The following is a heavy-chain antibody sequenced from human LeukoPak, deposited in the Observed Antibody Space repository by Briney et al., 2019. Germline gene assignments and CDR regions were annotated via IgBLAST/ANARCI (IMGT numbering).Heavy chain of an antibody. CDR3: VRDTAYTAMASDDAFDI. D-gene: IGHD5-18*01. CDR2: INPNSGGT. V-gene: IGHV1-2*02. Sequence: GASVKVSCKASGYTFTGYYMHWVRQAPGQGLEWMGWINPNSGGTNYAQKFQGRVTMTRDTSISTAYMELSRLRSDDTAVYYCVRDTAYTAMASDDAFDIWGQGTMVTVSS. J-gene: IGHJ3*02. CDR1: GYTFTGYY.